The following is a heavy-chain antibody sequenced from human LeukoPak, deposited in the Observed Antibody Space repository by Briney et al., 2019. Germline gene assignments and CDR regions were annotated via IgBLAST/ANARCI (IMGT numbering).Heavy chain of an antibody. D-gene: IGHD2-15*01. CDR2: ISSSSYI. Sequence: PGGSLRLSCAASGFTLSSYSMNWVRQAPGKGLEWVSSISSSSYIYYADSVKGRFTISRDNAKNSLYLQMNSLRAEDTAVYYCARPYCSGGSCYYFDYWGQGTLVTVSS. CDR1: GFTLSSYS. J-gene: IGHJ4*02. CDR3: ARPYCSGGSCYYFDY. V-gene: IGHV3-21*01.